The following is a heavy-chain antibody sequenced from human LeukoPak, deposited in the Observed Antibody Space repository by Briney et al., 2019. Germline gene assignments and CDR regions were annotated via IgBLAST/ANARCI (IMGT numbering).Heavy chain of an antibody. CDR1: GGSFSGYY. V-gene: IGHV4-34*01. Sequence: SETLSLTCAVYGGSFSGYYWSWIRQPPGKGLEWIGEINHSGSTNYNPSLKSRVTISVDTSKNQFSLELSSVTAADTAVYYCARVGYGYDILTGYAHDAFDIWGQGTMVTVSS. CDR3: ARVGYGYDILTGYAHDAFDI. D-gene: IGHD3-9*01. J-gene: IGHJ3*02. CDR2: INHSGST.